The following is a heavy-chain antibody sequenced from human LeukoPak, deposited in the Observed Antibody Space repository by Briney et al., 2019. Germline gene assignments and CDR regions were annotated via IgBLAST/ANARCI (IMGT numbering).Heavy chain of an antibody. J-gene: IGHJ4*02. Sequence: GESLKLSCKGSGYSFTSYWIGWVGQMPGKGLEWMGIIYPDDSDTRYSPSFQGQVTISADKSISTAYLQWSSLKASDTAMYYCVRLPGPSGERTNYDFWSGYYTGFGFDYWGQGTLVTVSS. V-gene: IGHV5-51*01. CDR2: IYPDDSDT. CDR1: GYSFTSYW. D-gene: IGHD3-3*01. CDR3: VRLPGPSGERTNYDFWSGYYTGFGFDY.